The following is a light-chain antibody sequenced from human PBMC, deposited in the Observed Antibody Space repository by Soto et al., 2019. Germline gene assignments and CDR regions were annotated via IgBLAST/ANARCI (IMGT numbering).Light chain of an antibody. CDR3: SSYTSSSTLYV. CDR2: DVS. Sequence: QSALTQPASLSGSHGQSITISCTGTSRDVGGYNYVSWYQQHPGKAPKLMIYDVSNRPSGVSNRFSGSKSGNTASLTISGLQAEDEADYYCSSYTSSSTLYVFGTGTKLTVL. J-gene: IGLJ1*01. V-gene: IGLV2-14*01. CDR1: SRDVGGYNY.